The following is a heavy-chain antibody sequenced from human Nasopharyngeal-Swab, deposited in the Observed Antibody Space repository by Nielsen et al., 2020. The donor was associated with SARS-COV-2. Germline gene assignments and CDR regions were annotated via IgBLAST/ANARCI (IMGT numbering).Heavy chain of an antibody. J-gene: IGHJ4*02. CDR2: ISGSGGST. D-gene: IGHD3-22*01. Sequence: VRQAPGKGLEWVSAISGSGGSTYYADSVKGRFTISRDNSKNTPYLQMNSLRAEDTAVYYCANPYYYDSSGYDDYWGQGTLVTVSS. CDR3: ANPYYYDSSGYDDY. V-gene: IGHV3-23*01.